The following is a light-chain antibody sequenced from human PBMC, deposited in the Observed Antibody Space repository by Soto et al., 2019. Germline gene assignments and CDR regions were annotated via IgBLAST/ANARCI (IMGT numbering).Light chain of an antibody. CDR3: SSYAGSSNFVV. J-gene: IGLJ2*01. V-gene: IGLV2-8*01. CDR1: SSDVGGYDY. Sequence: QSALTQPPSASGSPGQSVTMSCSGTSSDVGGYDYVSWYQQNPGKAPKLMIYEVSKRPSGVSDRFFGSKSGNTASLTVSGLQAEDEADYYCSSYAGSSNFVVFGGGTKLTVL. CDR2: EVS.